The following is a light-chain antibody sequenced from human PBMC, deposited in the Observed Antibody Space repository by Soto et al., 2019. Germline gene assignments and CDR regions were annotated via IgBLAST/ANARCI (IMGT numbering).Light chain of an antibody. CDR2: DVT. CDR3: CSYAGSYIYV. J-gene: IGLJ1*01. CDR1: SSDVGGYNY. V-gene: IGLV2-11*01. Sequence: QSVLTQPRSVSVSPGQSVTISCTGTSSDVGGYNYVSWYQQHPDKAPKVMIYDVTKRPSGVPDRFSGSKSGNTASLTISGLQAEDEADYYCCSYAGSYIYVFGTGTRSPS.